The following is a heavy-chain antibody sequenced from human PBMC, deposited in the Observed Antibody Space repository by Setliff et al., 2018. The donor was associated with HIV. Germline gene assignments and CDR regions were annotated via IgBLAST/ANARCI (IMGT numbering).Heavy chain of an antibody. CDR1: GGSINSGGYY. V-gene: IGHV4-31*11. CDR2: IHYRGST. Sequence: PSETLSLTCAVSGGSINSGGYYWTWIRQHPGMGLEWIGYIHYRGSTYYNPSLKSRVTISVDTSKNQFSLKLSSVTAADTAVYYCARRGDSSSYLYAFEIWGQGTMVTV. J-gene: IGHJ3*02. CDR3: ARRGDSSSYLYAFEI. D-gene: IGHD3-22*01.